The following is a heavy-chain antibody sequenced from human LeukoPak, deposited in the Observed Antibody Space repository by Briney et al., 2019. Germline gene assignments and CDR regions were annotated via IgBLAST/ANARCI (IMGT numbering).Heavy chain of an antibody. Sequence: GGSLRLSCAASGFTFSSYWMSWVRQAPGKGLEWVANIKQDGSETYYVDSVKGRFTISIDNAKNSLYLQMNSLRVEDTAVYYCAGDFYVVVAATGQFGYWGQGTLVTVSS. V-gene: IGHV3-7*01. D-gene: IGHD2-15*01. J-gene: IGHJ4*02. CDR2: IKQDGSET. CDR3: AGDFYVVVAATGQFGY. CDR1: GFTFSSYW.